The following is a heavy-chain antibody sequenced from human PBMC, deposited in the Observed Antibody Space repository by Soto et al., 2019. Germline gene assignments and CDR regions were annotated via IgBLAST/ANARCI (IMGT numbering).Heavy chain of an antibody. D-gene: IGHD3-3*01. Sequence: ASVKVSCKASGYTFTSYAMHWVRQAPGQRLEWMGWINAGNGNTKYSQKFQGRVTITRDTSASTAYMELSSPRSEDTAVYYCARVGPIRFLEWLSDYYYYMDVWGKGTTVTVSS. J-gene: IGHJ6*03. CDR1: GYTFTSYA. CDR2: INAGNGNT. CDR3: ARVGPIRFLEWLSDYYYYMDV. V-gene: IGHV1-3*01.